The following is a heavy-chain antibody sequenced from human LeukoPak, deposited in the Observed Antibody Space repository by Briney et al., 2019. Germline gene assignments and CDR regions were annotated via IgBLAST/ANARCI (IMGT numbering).Heavy chain of an antibody. J-gene: IGHJ6*02. V-gene: IGHV1-58*01. CDR3: AAGKSSSWYGNYYGMDV. Sequence: SVKVSCKASGFTFTSSAVQWVRQARGQRLEWIGWIVVGSGNTNYAQKFQERVTITRDMSTSTAYMELSSLRSEDTAVYYCAAGKSSSWYGNYYGMDVWGQGTTVTVSS. CDR1: GFTFTSSA. CDR2: IVVGSGNT. D-gene: IGHD6-13*01.